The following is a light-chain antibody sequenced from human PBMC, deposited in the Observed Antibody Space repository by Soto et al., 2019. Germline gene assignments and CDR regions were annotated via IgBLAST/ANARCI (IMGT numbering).Light chain of an antibody. CDR3: QQYDNDPLT. CDR2: DAS. CDR1: QSVRSW. V-gene: IGKV1-5*01. J-gene: IGKJ4*01. Sequence: DIQMTQSPSTLSASVGDRVTITCRASQSVRSWLAWYQQKPGRAPKFLIYDASSLESGVPSRFSGSGSGTEFTLSISNLQHDDFATYYCQQYDNDPLTFGGGTKVEI.